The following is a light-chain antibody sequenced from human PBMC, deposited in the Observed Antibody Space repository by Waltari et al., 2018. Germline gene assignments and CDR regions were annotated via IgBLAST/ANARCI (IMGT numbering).Light chain of an antibody. CDR2: KAS. V-gene: IGLV8-61*01. Sequence: QTVVTQEPSLSVSPGGTVTLTCAFSSGSLSRTSYVSRYQQTPGHPPRTLVYKASSRSSGVPDRFSGSTLGNKAALTITGAQADDEADYYCLIYMGSGIWVFGGGTKLTVL. CDR3: LIYMGSGIWV. CDR1: SGSLSRTSY. J-gene: IGLJ3*02.